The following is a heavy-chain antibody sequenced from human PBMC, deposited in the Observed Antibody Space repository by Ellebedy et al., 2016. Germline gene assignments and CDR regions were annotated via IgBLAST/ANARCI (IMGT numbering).Heavy chain of an antibody. D-gene: IGHD2-15*01. CDR2: INAGNGNT. V-gene: IGHV1-3*01. J-gene: IGHJ5*02. Sequence: ASVKVSXKASGYTFTSYAIHWVRQAPGQRLEWMGWINAGNGNTKYSQNFQGRVTITRDTSASTAYMELSSLRSEDTAVYYCARCEISDCSGGSCYSILFDPWGQGTLVTVSS. CDR1: GYTFTSYA. CDR3: ARCEISDCSGGSCYSILFDP.